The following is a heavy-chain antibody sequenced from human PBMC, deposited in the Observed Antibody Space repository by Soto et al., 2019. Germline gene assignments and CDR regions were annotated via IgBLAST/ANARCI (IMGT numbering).Heavy chain of an antibody. CDR1: GYIFTHYG. Sequence: QVQLVQSGTEVKKPGASVKVSCKASGYIFTHYGVTWVRQAPGQGLEWMGWISAYNGNTNYAQKLQGRVAMTTDTSTSTAYMELMSLRFDDTAVYYCARADIVGFDYWGQGTLVAVSS. J-gene: IGHJ4*02. CDR3: ARADIVGFDY. CDR2: ISAYNGNT. V-gene: IGHV1-18*01. D-gene: IGHD3-22*01.